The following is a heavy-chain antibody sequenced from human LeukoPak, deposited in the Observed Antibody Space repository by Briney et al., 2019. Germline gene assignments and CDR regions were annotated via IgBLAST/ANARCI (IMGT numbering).Heavy chain of an antibody. CDR3: ARGPSIVAGKNWFDP. D-gene: IGHD2-15*01. CDR1: GGSFGTYY. CDR2: IYYSGST. J-gene: IGHJ5*02. Sequence: ASETLSLTCTVSGGSFGTYYWSWIRQSPGKGLEWIGYIYYSGSTNYNPSLKSRVTMSVDTSKNQFSLKLSSVTAADTAVYYCARGPSIVAGKNWFDPWGQGTLVTVSS. V-gene: IGHV4-59*12.